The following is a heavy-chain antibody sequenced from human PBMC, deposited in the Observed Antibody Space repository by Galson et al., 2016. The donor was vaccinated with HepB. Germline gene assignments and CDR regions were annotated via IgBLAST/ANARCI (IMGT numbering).Heavy chain of an antibody. V-gene: IGHV3-23*01. CDR1: GFTFGESS. CDR2: IRDGGGRT. J-gene: IGHJ4*02. Sequence: SLRLSCAASGFTFGESSMGWVRQAPGKGLEWVSTIRDGGGRTYYVDSVRGRFTTSRDSSRNTLFLQMNSLTSEDTALYFCATPPKDGGDGCNYGFDYWGPGTLVTVSS. D-gene: IGHD5-24*01. CDR3: ATPPKDGGDGCNYGFDY.